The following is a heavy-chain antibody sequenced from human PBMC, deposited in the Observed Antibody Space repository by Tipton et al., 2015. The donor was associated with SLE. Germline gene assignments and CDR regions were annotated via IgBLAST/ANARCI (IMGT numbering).Heavy chain of an antibody. V-gene: IGHV4-39*01. Sequence: LSLTCTVSGGSISGSIYYWDWIRQPPGKGPEWIGRITNNGNTYYIPSLQSRVTMSVDTSKNHFSLKLSSVTAADTAVYYCARHDTNYGRNWFDPWGQGTLVTVSS. D-gene: IGHD2-8*01. CDR3: ARHDTNYGRNWFDP. CDR2: ITNNGNT. J-gene: IGHJ5*02. CDR1: GGSISGSIYY.